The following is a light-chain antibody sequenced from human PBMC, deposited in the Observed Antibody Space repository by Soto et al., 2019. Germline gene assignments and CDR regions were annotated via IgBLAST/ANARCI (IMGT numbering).Light chain of an antibody. V-gene: IGKV3-11*01. CDR2: DAS. Sequence: EFVLTQAPATLSLYPVAGASLSSSSRQMCSSYLAWYQQKPGQAPRLLIYDASNRATGIPARFSGSGSGTDFTLTTSSLELEDFAVYYCQQRSNWLTFGQGTRMEIK. CDR3: QQRSNWLT. J-gene: IGKJ5*01. CDR1: QMCSSY.